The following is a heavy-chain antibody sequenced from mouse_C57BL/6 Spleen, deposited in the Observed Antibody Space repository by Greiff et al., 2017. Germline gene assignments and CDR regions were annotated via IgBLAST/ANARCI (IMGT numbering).Heavy chain of an antibody. V-gene: IGHV5-16*01. D-gene: IGHD4-1*01. Sequence: EVHLVESEGGLVQPGSSMKLSCTASGFTFSDYYMAWVRQVPEKGLEWVANINYDGSSSYYLDSLKSRFIISRDNAKNILYLQMSSLKSEDTATDYCARDDWENGPFAYWGQGTLVTVSA. J-gene: IGHJ3*01. CDR3: ARDDWENGPFAY. CDR1: GFTFSDYY. CDR2: INYDGSSS.